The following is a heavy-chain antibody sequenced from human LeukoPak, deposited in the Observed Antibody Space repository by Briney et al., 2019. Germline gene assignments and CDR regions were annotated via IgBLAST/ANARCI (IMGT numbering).Heavy chain of an antibody. CDR1: GGSFSGYY. D-gene: IGHD3-22*01. V-gene: IGHV4-34*01. Sequence: PSETLSLTCAAYGGSFSGYYWSWIRQPPGKGLEWIGEINHSGSTNYNPSLKSRVTISVDTSKNQFSLKLSSVTAADTAVYYCARGFVPVTYYNDSSGYFGYWGQGTLVTVSS. J-gene: IGHJ4*02. CDR2: INHSGST. CDR3: ARGFVPVTYYNDSSGYFGY.